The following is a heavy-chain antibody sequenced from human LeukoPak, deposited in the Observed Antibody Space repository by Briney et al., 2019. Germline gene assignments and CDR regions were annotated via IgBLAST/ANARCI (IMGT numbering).Heavy chain of an antibody. CDR3: ARDLTKYGSGSYYEL. Sequence: ASVKVSCKASGYTFTSYYMHWVRQAPGQGLEWMGIINPSGGSTSYAQKFQGRVTMTRDMSTSTVYMELSSLRSEDTAVYYCARDLTKYGSGSYYELWGQGTLVIVSS. V-gene: IGHV1-46*01. J-gene: IGHJ4*02. D-gene: IGHD3-10*01. CDR1: GYTFTSYY. CDR2: INPSGGST.